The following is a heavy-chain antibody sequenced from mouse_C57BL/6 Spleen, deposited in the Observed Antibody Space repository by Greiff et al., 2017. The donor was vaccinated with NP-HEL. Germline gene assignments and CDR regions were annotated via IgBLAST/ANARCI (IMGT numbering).Heavy chain of an antibody. V-gene: IGHV1-81*01. CDR3: ARRDYGSSSHFAY. D-gene: IGHD1-1*01. CDR1: GYTFTSYG. Sequence: VQLQQSGAELARPGASVKLSCKASGYTFTSYGISWVKQRTGQGLEWIGEIYPRSGHTYYNEKFKGKATLTADKSSSTAYMELRSLTSEDSAVYFCARRDYGSSSHFAYWGQGTLVTVSA. J-gene: IGHJ3*01. CDR2: IYPRSGHT.